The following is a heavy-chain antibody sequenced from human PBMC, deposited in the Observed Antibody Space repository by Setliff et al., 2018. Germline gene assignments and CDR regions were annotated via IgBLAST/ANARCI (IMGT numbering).Heavy chain of an antibody. CDR3: ARHLSYSGETMDV. V-gene: IGHV4-59*05. J-gene: IGHJ6*03. CDR1: GDSINPYY. Sequence: SETLSLTCSVSGDSINPYYWTWIRQPPGKGLEWIGSIYYSGSTYYNPSLKSRVTISVDTSKNQFFLNLTSVTAADTAVYYCARHLSYSGETMDVWGKGTTVTVSS. CDR2: IYYSGST. D-gene: IGHD5-12*01.